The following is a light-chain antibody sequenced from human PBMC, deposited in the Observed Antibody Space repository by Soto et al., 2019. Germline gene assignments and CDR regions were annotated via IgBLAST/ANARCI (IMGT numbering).Light chain of an antibody. CDR1: QTVLLSSNNKNY. CDR3: QQYYSTPKT. CDR2: WAS. J-gene: IGKJ2*01. V-gene: IGKV4-1*01. Sequence: DIVMTQSPDSLAVPLGERATINCKSSQTVLLSSNNKNYLGWYQQKPGQAPKLLIYWASTRESGVPDRFSGSGSGTDFTLTISILQAEDVAVYYCQQYYSTPKTFGQGTKLEIK.